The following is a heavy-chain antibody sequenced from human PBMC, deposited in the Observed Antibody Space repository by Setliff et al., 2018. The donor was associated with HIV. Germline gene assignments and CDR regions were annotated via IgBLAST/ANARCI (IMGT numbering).Heavy chain of an antibody. CDR1: GYSFTNYW. J-gene: IGHJ4*02. CDR2: ICPIDSDT. D-gene: IGHD3-10*01. Sequence: GESLKISCKGSGYSFTNYWVGWVRQMPGRGLEWMGIICPIDSDTKYSPSFWGRVTISVDKSTNTAYLHWNSLRPADTAMYYCGRSGKSGELYAYWGQGTQVPS. CDR3: GRSGKSGELYAY. V-gene: IGHV5-51*01.